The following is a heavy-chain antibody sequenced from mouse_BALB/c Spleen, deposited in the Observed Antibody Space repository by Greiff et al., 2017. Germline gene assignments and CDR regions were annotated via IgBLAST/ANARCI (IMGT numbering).Heavy chain of an antibody. V-gene: IGHV3-2*02. J-gene: IGHJ1*01. D-gene: IGHD2-3*01. CDR3: ARGGYSYWYFDV. CDR1: GYSITSDYA. Sequence: EVQRVESGPGLVKPSQSLSLTCTVTGYSITSDYAWNWIRQFPGNKLEWMGYISYSGSTSYNPSLKSRISITRDTSKNQFFLQLNSVTTEDTATYYCARGGYSYWYFDVWGAGTTVTVSS. CDR2: ISYSGST.